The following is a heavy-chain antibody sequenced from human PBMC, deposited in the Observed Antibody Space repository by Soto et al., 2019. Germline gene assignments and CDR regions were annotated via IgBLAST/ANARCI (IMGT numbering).Heavy chain of an antibody. Sequence: QVQLVQSGTEVKKPGASVKVSCKASGFTFSAYYIYWVRQAPGQGLEWSGWINPNSGGTNNAQKSQGRGYMTSDTSTSTVYWELSALIPDDTAVYYCARSLLDEYSSSWRSAYYGMDVWGQGTTVTVSS. J-gene: IGHJ6*02. D-gene: IGHD6-13*01. CDR1: GFTFSAYY. V-gene: IGHV1-2*02. CDR2: INPNSGGT. CDR3: ARSLLDEYSSSWRSAYYGMDV.